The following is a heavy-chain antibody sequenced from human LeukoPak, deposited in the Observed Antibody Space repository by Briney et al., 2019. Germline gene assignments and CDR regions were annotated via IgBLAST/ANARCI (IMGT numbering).Heavy chain of an antibody. CDR3: ARASRIYYYDSSGYYLYYFDY. D-gene: IGHD3-22*01. CDR2: MNPNSGNT. V-gene: IGHV1-8*02. Sequence: ASVKVSCKASGYTFTTYGINWVRQATGQGLEWMGWMNPNSGNTGYAQKFQGRVTMTRNTSISTAYMELSSLRSEDTAVYYCARASRIYYYDSSGYYLYYFDYWGQGTLVTVSS. J-gene: IGHJ4*02. CDR1: GYTFTTYG.